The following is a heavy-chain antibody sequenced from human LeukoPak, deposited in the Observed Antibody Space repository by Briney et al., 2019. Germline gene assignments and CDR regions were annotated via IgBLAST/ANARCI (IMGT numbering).Heavy chain of an antibody. J-gene: IGHJ3*02. D-gene: IGHD1-26*01. CDR1: GFTFSSYW. V-gene: IGHV3-74*01. CDR3: ARGGRDYALKGAFDI. CDR2: INSDGSST. Sequence: PGGSLRLSCAASGFTFSSYWMHWVRQAPGKGLVWVSRINSDGSSTSCADSVKGRFTISRDNAKNTLYLQMNSLRAEDTAVYYCARGGRDYALKGAFDIWGQGTMVTVSS.